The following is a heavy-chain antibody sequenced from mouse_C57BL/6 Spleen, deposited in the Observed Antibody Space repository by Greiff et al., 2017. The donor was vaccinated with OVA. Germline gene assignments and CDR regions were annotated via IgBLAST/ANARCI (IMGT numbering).Heavy chain of an antibody. CDR3: ARRNHYYYAMDY. CDR2: INPNNGGT. Sequence: VQLKQSGPELVKPGASVKISCKASGYTFTDYYMNWVKQSHGKSLEWIGDINPNNGGTSYNQKFKGKATLTVDKSSSTAYMELRSLTSEDSAVYDCARRNHYYYAMDYWGQGTSVTVSS. CDR1: GYTFTDYY. J-gene: IGHJ4*01. V-gene: IGHV1-26*01.